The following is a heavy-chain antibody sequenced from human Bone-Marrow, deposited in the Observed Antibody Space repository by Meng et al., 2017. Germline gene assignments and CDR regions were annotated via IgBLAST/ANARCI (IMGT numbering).Heavy chain of an antibody. CDR1: GFTFSSYG. J-gene: IGHJ4*02. Sequence: GESLKISCAASGFTFSSYGMHWVRQAPGKGLEWLAVIWYDGSNKYYADSVKGRFTISRDNSKNTLYLQMNSLRAEDTAVYYCARDKTGLFDYWGQGTLVTVSS. CDR2: IWYDGSNK. D-gene: IGHD7-27*01. V-gene: IGHV3-33*01. CDR3: ARDKTGLFDY.